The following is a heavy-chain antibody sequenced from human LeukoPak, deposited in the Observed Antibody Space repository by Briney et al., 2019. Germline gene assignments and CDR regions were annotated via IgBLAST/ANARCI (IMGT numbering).Heavy chain of an antibody. CDR3: ARSGYCGAGTCYSDYFDY. CDR1: GFTVSSNY. V-gene: IGHV3-72*01. Sequence: GGSLRLSCAASGFTVSSNYMDWVRQAPEKGLEWVGRVRNKANGFRTEYAASVRGRFTVSGDASKSSLYLQMNSLKTEDTAVYYCARSGYCGAGTCYSDYFDYWGQGTLVTVSS. D-gene: IGHD2-15*01. J-gene: IGHJ4*02. CDR2: VRNKANGFRT.